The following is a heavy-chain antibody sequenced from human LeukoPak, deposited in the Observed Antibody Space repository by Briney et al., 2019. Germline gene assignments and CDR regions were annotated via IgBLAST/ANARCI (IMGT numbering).Heavy chain of an antibody. CDR2: ISGGNT. V-gene: IGHV3-53*01. CDR1: GFTLSDHY. CDR3: ATGWFGDYYFDY. D-gene: IGHD3-10*01. Sequence: GGSLRLSCAASGFTLSDHYMEWVRQAPGKGLEWVSAISGGNTYYADSVKGRFTISRDNSKNTLYLQMNSLRAEDTAIYYCATGWFGDYYFDYWGQGTLVTVSS. J-gene: IGHJ4*02.